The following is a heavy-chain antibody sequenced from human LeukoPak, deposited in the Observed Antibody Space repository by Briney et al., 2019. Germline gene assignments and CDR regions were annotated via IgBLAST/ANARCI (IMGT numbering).Heavy chain of an antibody. V-gene: IGHV4-34*01. J-gene: IGHJ4*02. CDR3: ARRPLYSYGPNDY. CDR2: INHGGST. CDR1: GGSFSGYY. D-gene: IGHD5-18*01. Sequence: SETLSLTCAVYGGSFSGYYWSLIRQPPGKGLEWIGEINHGGSTNYNPSLKSRGTISVDTSKNQFSLRLSSVTAADTAVYYCARRPLYSYGPNDYWGQGTLVTVSS.